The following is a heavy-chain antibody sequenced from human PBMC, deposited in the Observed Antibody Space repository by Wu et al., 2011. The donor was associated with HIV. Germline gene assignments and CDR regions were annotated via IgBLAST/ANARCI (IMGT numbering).Heavy chain of an antibody. CDR3: ARDDRDILTRSVYFQH. J-gene: IGHJ1*01. V-gene: IGHV1-18*01. D-gene: IGHD3-9*01. CDR2: ISAYNGNT. Sequence: VQSGAEVKKPGASVKVSCKASGYTFTSYGISWVRQAPGQGLEWMGWISAYNGNTNYAQKLQGRVTMTADTSTSTVYMELRSLRSDDTAVYYCARDDRDILTRSVYFQHRGQGTLVTVSS. CDR1: GYTFTSYG.